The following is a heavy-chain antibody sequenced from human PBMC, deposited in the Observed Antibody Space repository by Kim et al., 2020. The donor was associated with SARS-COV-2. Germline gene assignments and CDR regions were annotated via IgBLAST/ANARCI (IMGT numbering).Heavy chain of an antibody. Sequence: SPTYAAPVKGRFTISRDNAKNTLFLQMDSLGVDDTAVYYCARGRWEAANLWGQGTLVTVSS. J-gene: IGHJ5*02. D-gene: IGHD2-15*01. CDR3: ARGRWEAANL. V-gene: IGHV3-74*01. CDR2: SP.